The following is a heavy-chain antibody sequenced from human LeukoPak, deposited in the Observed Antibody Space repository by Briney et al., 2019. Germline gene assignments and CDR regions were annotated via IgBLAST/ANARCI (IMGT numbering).Heavy chain of an antibody. D-gene: IGHD5-24*01. CDR2: ISPSGGST. J-gene: IGHJ5*02. CDR1: GYTFTSNY. V-gene: IGHV1-46*01. CDR3: ARDNSVRDEAWWFNP. Sequence: ASVKVSCKAFGYTFTSNYMHWVRQAPGQGPEWMGVISPSGGSTTYAQESQGRVTLTRDMSTSTDYLELSSLRSEDTAVYYCARDNSVRDEAWWFNPWGQGTLVTVSS.